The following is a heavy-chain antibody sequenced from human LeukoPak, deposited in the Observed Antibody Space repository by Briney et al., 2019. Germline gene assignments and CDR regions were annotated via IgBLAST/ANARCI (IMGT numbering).Heavy chain of an antibody. CDR2: IKYDGSEE. CDR1: GFTFEHYW. J-gene: IGHJ4*02. Sequence: PGGSLRLSCAASGFTFEHYWMTWIRQAPGKGLEWVANIKYDGSEENYVDSVKGRFTISRDNSKNMLYLQMNSLRVEDTAVYFCAGDFDYWGQGTLVTVSS. V-gene: IGHV3-7*01. CDR3: AGDFDY.